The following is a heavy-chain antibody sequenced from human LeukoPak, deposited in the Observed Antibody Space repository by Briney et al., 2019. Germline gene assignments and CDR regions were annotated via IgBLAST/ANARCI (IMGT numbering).Heavy chain of an antibody. CDR1: GFILSDHY. D-gene: IGHD1-26*01. Sequence: GGSLRLSCAASGFILSDHYIDWVRQAPGKGLEWVGRTRNKANSYTTEYAASVKGRFTISRDDPKNLLYLQMNSLKSEDTAVYYCGRSGRYRPSDLWGQGTLVTVSS. CDR3: GRSGRYRPSDL. J-gene: IGHJ5*02. V-gene: IGHV3-72*01. CDR2: TRNKANSYTT.